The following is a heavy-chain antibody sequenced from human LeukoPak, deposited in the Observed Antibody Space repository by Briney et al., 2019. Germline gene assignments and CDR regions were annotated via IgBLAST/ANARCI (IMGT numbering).Heavy chain of an antibody. J-gene: IGHJ6*02. Sequence: PGGSLRLSCAASGFTFSSYDMHWVRQATGKGLEWVSAIGTAGDTYYPGSVKGRFTISRENAKNSLYLQMNSLRAGDTAVYYCARDDMVRGVLGYYYGMDVWGQGTTVTVSS. CDR3: ARDDMVRGVLGYYYGMDV. CDR1: GFTFSSYD. D-gene: IGHD3-10*01. CDR2: IGTAGDT. V-gene: IGHV3-13*01.